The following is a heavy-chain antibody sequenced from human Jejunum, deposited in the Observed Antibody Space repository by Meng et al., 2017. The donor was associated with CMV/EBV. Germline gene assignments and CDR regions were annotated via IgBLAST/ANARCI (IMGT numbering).Heavy chain of an antibody. V-gene: IGHV3-30*02. D-gene: IGHD3-10*01. Sequence: SLSCAASGLPFTTSDMHCVRQAPGKGLEWVAYIHYDGSIKLYTDSVKGRFTISRDNSKNSFYLQMNSLRPEDTALYYCVKDPELYYWGQGTLVTVSS. CDR1: GLPFTTSD. CDR2: IHYDGSIK. J-gene: IGHJ4*02. CDR3: VKDPELYY.